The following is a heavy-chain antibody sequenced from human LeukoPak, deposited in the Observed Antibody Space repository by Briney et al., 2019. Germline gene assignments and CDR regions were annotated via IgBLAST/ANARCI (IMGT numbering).Heavy chain of an antibody. CDR3: ARDYYDSSLRGDISNWFDP. J-gene: IGHJ5*02. CDR2: ISSSGST. V-gene: IGHV4-61*02. Sequence: PSQTLSLTCTVSGDSISSGDYYWSWIRQPAGKGLEWIGRISSSGSTNYNPSLKSRVTISIDTSKNQFSLKLSSVTAADTAVYYCARDYYDSSLRGDISNWFDPWGQGTLVTVSS. CDR1: GDSISSGDYY. D-gene: IGHD3-22*01.